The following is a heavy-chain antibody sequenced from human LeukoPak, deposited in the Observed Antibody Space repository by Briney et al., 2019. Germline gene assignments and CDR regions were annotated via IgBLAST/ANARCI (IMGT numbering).Heavy chain of an antibody. CDR1: GFTFSSYA. J-gene: IGHJ2*01. CDR2: IFGSGGSA. V-gene: IGHV3-23*01. CDR3: VRGRGWYLDL. Sequence: GGSLRLSCAASGFTFSSYAMYWVRQAPGKGLEWISGIFGSGGSAHYADSVKGRFTISRDNAENSLYLQMNSLRAEDTAVYSCVRGRGWYLDLWGRGTQVTVSS.